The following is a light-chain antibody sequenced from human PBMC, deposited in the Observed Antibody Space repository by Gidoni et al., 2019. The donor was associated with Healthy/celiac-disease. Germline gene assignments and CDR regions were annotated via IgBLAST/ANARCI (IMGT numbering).Light chain of an antibody. J-gene: IGLJ1*01. V-gene: IGLV1-40*01. CDR2: GNS. CDR1: SSNIGAGYD. Sequence: QSVLTQPPSVSGAPGQRVYITCTGSSSNIGAGYDVHWYQHLPGTAPKPLIYGNSNPPSGVPDRFSGSKSGTSASLAITGLQAEDEADYYCQSYDSSLSGSYVFGTGTKVTVL. CDR3: QSYDSSLSGSYV.